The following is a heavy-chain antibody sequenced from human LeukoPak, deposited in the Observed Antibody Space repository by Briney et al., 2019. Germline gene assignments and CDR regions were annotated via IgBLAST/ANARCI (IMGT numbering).Heavy chain of an antibody. J-gene: IGHJ4*02. Sequence: PGGSLRLSCAASGFTFSSYAMSWVRQAPGKGLEWVSAISGSGGSTYYADSVKGRFTISRDNSKNTLYLQMNSLRAEDTAVYYCAKDPTDYYDSTGGLLYWGQGALVTVSS. CDR1: GFTFSSYA. CDR2: ISGSGGST. D-gene: IGHD3-22*01. V-gene: IGHV3-23*01. CDR3: AKDPTDYYDSTGGLLY.